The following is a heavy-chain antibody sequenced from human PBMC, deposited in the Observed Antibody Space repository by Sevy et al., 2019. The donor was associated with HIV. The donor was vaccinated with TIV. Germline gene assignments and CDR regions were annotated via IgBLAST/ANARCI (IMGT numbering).Heavy chain of an antibody. CDR2: IGTLGDT. Sequence: GGSLRLSCAGYGFSFSGSVMHWVRQPTGKGLEWISIIGTLGDTFYADSVKGRFTISRDNAKSSLYLEMSSLRAGDTALYYCVRGLQTHCDRTACPLDHWGQGTLVTVSS. J-gene: IGHJ5*02. CDR3: VRGLQTHCDRTACPLDH. D-gene: IGHD2-21*01. V-gene: IGHV3-13*01. CDR1: GFSFSGSV.